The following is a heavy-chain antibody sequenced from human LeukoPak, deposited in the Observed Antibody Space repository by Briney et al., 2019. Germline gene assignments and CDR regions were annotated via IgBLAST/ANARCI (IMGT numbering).Heavy chain of an antibody. D-gene: IGHD3-9*01. CDR2: INAGNGNT. CDR3: ARDILTGYYDY. CDR1: GYTFTSYA. J-gene: IGHJ4*02. V-gene: IGHV1-3*01. Sequence: EASVKVSCKASGYTFTSYAMHWVRQAPGQRLEWMGWINAGNGNTKYSQKFQGRVTITRDTSASTAYMELSSLRSEDTAVYYCARDILTGYYDYWGQGTLVTVSS.